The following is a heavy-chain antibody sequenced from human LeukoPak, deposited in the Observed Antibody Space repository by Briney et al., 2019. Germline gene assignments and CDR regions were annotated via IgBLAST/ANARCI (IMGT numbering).Heavy chain of an antibody. D-gene: IGHD4-17*01. CDR1: GGSISSGGYY. CDR3: ASGDYGEPFYYFDY. V-gene: IGHV4-31*03. CDR2: TYYSGST. Sequence: PSETLSFTCTVSGGSISSGGYYWSWIRQHPGKGLEWIGYTYYSGSTYYNPSLKSRVTISVDTSKNQFSLKLSSVTAADTAVYYCASGDYGEPFYYFDYWGQGTLVTVSS. J-gene: IGHJ4*02.